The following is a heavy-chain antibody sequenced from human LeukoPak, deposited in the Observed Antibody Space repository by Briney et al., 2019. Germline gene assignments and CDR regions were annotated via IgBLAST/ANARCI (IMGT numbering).Heavy chain of an antibody. J-gene: IGHJ4*02. Sequence: PGRSLRLSCTASGLTFGDYAMSWVRQAPGKGLEWVGFIRSKAYGGTTEYAASVKGRFTISRDDSKSIAYLQMNSLKTEDTAVYYCTRVLGCSSTSCYPYYFDYWGQGTLVTVSS. CDR1: GLTFGDYA. D-gene: IGHD2-2*01. CDR2: IRSKAYGGTT. CDR3: TRVLGCSSTSCYPYYFDY. V-gene: IGHV3-49*04.